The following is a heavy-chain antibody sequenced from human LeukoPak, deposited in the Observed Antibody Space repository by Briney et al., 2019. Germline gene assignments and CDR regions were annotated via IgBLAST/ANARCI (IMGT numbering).Heavy chain of an antibody. D-gene: IGHD3-22*01. Sequence: PGGSLRLSCAASGFTFGSYAMSWVRQAPGKGLEWVSAISGSGGSTYYADSVKGRFTISRDNSKNTLYLQMNSLRAEDTAVYYCAKVYYDSSGYGSFDYWGQGTLVTVSS. CDR2: ISGSGGST. CDR3: AKVYYDSSGYGSFDY. CDR1: GFTFGSYA. V-gene: IGHV3-23*01. J-gene: IGHJ4*02.